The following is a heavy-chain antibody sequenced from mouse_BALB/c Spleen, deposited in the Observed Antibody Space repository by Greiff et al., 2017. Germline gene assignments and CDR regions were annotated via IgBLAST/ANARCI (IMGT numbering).Heavy chain of an antibody. CDR3: ARSGLSSMDY. V-gene: IGHV1S135*01. J-gene: IGHJ4*01. D-gene: IGHD2-2*01. CDR2: IDPYNGGT. CDR1: GYSFTDYN. Sequence: VQLKESGPELVKPGASVKVSCKASGYSFTDYNMYWVKQSHGKSLEWIGYIDPYNGGTSYNQKFKDKATLTVDKSSSTAYMQLSSPTSEDSAVYYCARSGLSSMDYWGQGTSVTVSS.